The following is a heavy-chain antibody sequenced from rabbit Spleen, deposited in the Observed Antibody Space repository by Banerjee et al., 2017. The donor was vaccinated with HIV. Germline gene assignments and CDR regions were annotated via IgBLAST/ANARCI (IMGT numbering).Heavy chain of an antibody. D-gene: IGHD1-1*01. Sequence: QEQLVESGGGLVQPGGSLKLSCKASGFDFSNYGVSWVRQAPGKGLEWIGYIEPIFGNTYYANWVNGRFTISSHNAQNTLYLQLSSLTAADTATYFCARDVDTIYFRFSLWGPGTLVTVS. J-gene: IGHJ4*01. CDR3: ARDVDTIYFRFSL. V-gene: IGHV1S47*01. CDR1: GFDFSNYG. CDR2: IEPIFGNT.